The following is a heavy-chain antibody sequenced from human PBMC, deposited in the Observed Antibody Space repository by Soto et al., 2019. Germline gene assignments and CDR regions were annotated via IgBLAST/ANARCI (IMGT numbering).Heavy chain of an antibody. D-gene: IGHD1-1*01. CDR3: NRHKEPADAMGQ. J-gene: IGHJ4*02. V-gene: IGHV3-73*01. CDR2: IRSKANSYAT. CDR1: WVTFSFSA. Sequence: GGALXRSCAASWVTFSFSAIHFFLQASGKGLEWFGRIRSKANSYATAYAASVKGRFTISRDDSKNTAYLQMNSLKTEDTAVYYCNRHKEPADAMGQWGQGTLV.